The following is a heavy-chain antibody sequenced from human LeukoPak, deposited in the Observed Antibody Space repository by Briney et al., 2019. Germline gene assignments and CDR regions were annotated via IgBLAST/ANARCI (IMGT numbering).Heavy chain of an antibody. D-gene: IGHD6-19*01. Sequence: GRSLRLSCAASGFTFSSYGMHWVRQAPGKGLEWVAVISYDGSNKYYADSVKGRFTISRDNSKNTLYLQMNSLRAEDTAVYYCARVVGSSGWYLGYWGQGTLVTVSS. CDR2: ISYDGSNK. CDR1: GFTFSSYG. V-gene: IGHV3-30*03. CDR3: ARVVGSSGWYLGY. J-gene: IGHJ4*02.